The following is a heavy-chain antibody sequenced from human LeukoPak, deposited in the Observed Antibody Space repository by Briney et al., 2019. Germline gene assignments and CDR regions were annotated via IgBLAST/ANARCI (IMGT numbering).Heavy chain of an antibody. CDR1: GFNFSNHA. CDR2: ISGGGDIT. V-gene: IGHV3-23*01. CDR3: ARVSGDMGDYAMDV. J-gene: IGHJ6*02. Sequence: GGSLRLSCAASGFNFSNHAMSWVRQTPGKGLEWVSAISGGGDITYYADSVTGRFTISRDNSKNIVYLQMNSLREDDTAVYYCARVSGDMGDYAMDVWGQGTTVTVSS. D-gene: IGHD1-26*01.